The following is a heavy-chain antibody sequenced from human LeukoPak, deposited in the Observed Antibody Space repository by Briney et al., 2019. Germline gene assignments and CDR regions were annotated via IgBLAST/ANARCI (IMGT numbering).Heavy chain of an antibody. Sequence: GGPLILSCATSGFIFSSYWMCWVRQAPGKGLEWVANIKSDGSEEYYGDSVKGRFTVSRDNAKNSLYLQINSLRVEDTAVYYCARGDLWLGHWGQGSLVTVSS. J-gene: IGHJ4*02. CDR1: GFIFSSYW. D-gene: IGHD3-10*01. CDR2: IKSDGSEE. V-gene: IGHV3-7*01. CDR3: ARGDLWLGH.